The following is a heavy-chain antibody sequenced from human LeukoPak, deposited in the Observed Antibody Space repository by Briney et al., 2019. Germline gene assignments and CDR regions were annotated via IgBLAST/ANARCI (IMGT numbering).Heavy chain of an antibody. CDR2: TSHSGST. CDR1: GGSFSGYY. V-gene: IGHV4-34*01. CDR3: ARRYGSYPDN. Sequence: KSSETLSLTCAVYGGSFSGYYWSWIRQPPGKGLEWIGETSHSGSTNYNPSLKSRVTISVDTSKNQFSLKLNSVTAADTAVYYCARRYGSYPDNWGQGTLVTVSS. D-gene: IGHD1-26*01. J-gene: IGHJ4*02.